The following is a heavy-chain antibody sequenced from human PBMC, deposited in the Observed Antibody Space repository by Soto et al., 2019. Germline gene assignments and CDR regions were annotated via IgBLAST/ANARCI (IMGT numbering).Heavy chain of an antibody. V-gene: IGHV3-21*01. D-gene: IGHD3-22*01. J-gene: IGHJ4*02. CDR3: ATVGSYYYDSSGYYYVDY. Sequence: VQLVESGGGLVKPGGSLRLSCAASGFTFSSYSMNWVRQAPGKGLEWVSSISSSSSYIYYADSVKGRFTISRDNAKNSLYLQMNSLRAEDTAVYYCATVGSYYYDSSGYYYVDYWGQGTLVTVSS. CDR2: ISSSSSYI. CDR1: GFTFSSYS.